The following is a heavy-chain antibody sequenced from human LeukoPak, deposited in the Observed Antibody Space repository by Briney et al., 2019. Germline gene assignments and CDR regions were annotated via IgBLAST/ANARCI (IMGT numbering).Heavy chain of an antibody. V-gene: IGHV3-30*02. CDR3: AKGTDSSGRPRGGFDY. J-gene: IGHJ4*02. CDR1: GFTFSSYG. Sequence: PGGSLRLSCAASGFTFSSYGMHWVRQAPGKGLEWVAFIRYDGSNKYYADSVKGRFTISRDNSKNTLYLQMNSLRAEDTAIYYCAKGTDSSGRPRGGFDYWGQGILVTVSS. CDR2: IRYDGSNK. D-gene: IGHD3-22*01.